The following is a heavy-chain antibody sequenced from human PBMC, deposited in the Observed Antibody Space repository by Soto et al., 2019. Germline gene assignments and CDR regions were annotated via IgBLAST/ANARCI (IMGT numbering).Heavy chain of an antibody. Sequence: QVQLQESGPGLVKPSGTLSLTCAVSGGSISSSNWWSWVRQTPGKGLEWIGEIYHSGSTNYNPSLKSRVTISVEKFKNQFSLKLSSVTAADTDVYYCAREKGFSSSANVDYWGQGTLVTVSS. CDR3: AREKGFSSSANVDY. V-gene: IGHV4-4*02. J-gene: IGHJ4*02. CDR2: IYHSGST. CDR1: GGSISSSNW. D-gene: IGHD6-6*01.